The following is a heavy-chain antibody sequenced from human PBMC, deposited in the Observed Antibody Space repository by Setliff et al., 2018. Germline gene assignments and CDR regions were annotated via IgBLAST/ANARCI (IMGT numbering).Heavy chain of an antibody. J-gene: IGHJ4*02. D-gene: IGHD6-19*01. V-gene: IGHV4-34*01. Sequence: SETLSLPCAVYGGYFTGYYWRWIRQTPGKGLEWIGDIYHSGTTNYNPSLKSPVTISVDTSKNQFSLKLSSVTAADTAVYYCARDLRRNSGWGTTDAYYIDYWGQGTLVTVSS. CDR3: ARDLRRNSGWGTTDAYYIDY. CDR1: GGYFTGYY. CDR2: IYHSGTT.